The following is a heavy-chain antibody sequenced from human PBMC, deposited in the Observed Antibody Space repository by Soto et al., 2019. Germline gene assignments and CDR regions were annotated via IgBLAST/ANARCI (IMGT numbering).Heavy chain of an antibody. CDR2: IDRSDSYT. D-gene: IGHD2-2*02. CDR3: ASPYTIPVKSCSIP. Sequence: WESLKISCKASGYSFSNYWITWVRQQPGKGLEWMGRIDRSDSYTNYSPSFQGHVTISSDKSITTAYLHWSSLRASETAMYYCASPYTIPVKSCSIPCDQRNLV. CDR1: GYSFSNYW. J-gene: IGHJ5*02. V-gene: IGHV5-10-1*01.